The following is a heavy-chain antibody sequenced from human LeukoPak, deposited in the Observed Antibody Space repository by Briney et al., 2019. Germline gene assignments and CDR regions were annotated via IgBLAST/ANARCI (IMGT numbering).Heavy chain of an antibody. CDR2: ISGSGDSI. CDR3: ARDPRGGGAVAGAWVY. Sequence: GGSLRLSCAASGFTFSSYGMSWVRQAPGKGPEWVSIISGSGDSIYYADSVKGRFTISRDNSKNTLYLQMNSLGAEDTAVYYCARDPRGGGAVAGAWVYWGQGTLVTVSS. CDR1: GFTFSSYG. V-gene: IGHV3-23*01. J-gene: IGHJ4*02. D-gene: IGHD6-19*01.